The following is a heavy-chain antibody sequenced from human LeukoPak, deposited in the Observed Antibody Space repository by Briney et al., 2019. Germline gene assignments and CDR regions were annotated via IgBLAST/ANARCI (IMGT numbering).Heavy chain of an antibody. D-gene: IGHD5-24*01. CDR3: ARLYLPATRFDY. CDR1: GFTFSSFS. CDR2: ISSGGDYK. Sequence: GGSLRLSCAASGFTFSSFSMNWVRQAPGKGLEWVSSISSGGDYKHYADSVKGRLTISRDNAKNSLFLQMNSLRAEDTAVYYCARLYLPATRFDYWGQGTLVTVSS. J-gene: IGHJ4*02. V-gene: IGHV3-21*04.